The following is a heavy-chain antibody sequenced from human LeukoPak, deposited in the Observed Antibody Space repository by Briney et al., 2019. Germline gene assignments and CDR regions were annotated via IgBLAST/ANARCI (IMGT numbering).Heavy chain of an antibody. J-gene: IGHJ6*03. V-gene: IGHV4-34*01. CDR1: GGSFSGYY. CDR2: INHSGST. D-gene: IGHD6-19*01. CDR3: ARGRPSIAVAGYYYYYYYMDV. Sequence: PSETLSLTCAVYGGSFSGYYWSWIRQPPGKGLEWIGEINHSGSTNYNPSLKSRVTISVDTSKNQFSLKLSSVTAADTAVYYCARGRPSIAVAGYYYYYYYMDVWGKGTTVTVSS.